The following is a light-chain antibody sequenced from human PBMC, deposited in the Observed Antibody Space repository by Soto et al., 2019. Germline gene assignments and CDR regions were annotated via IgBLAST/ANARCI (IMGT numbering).Light chain of an antibody. V-gene: IGKV1-39*01. Sequence: DIQMTQSPSTRCASVGDRVTITCRASQSISSWLAWYQQKPGKAPNLLIYGTSSLQSGVPSRFSGSGSGTDFTLTISSLQPEDFATYYCQQSYSTPWTFGQGTKVDNK. J-gene: IGKJ1*01. CDR1: QSISSW. CDR2: GTS. CDR3: QQSYSTPWT.